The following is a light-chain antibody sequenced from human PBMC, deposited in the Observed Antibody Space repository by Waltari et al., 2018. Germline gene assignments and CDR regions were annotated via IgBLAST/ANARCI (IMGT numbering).Light chain of an antibody. Sequence: DIQMTQSPSSLSASVGDRITISCWASQTITTYLNWYQQKPGKAPKLLIHAASSLQSGVPSRFRGSGFGTDFTLTVSSLQPEDFATYFCQQSYTTPWTFGQGTRVQVK. CDR3: QQSYTTPWT. CDR2: AAS. V-gene: IGKV1-39*01. CDR1: QTITTY. J-gene: IGKJ1*01.